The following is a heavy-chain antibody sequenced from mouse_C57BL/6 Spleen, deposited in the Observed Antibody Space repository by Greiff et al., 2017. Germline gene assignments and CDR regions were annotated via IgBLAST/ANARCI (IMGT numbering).Heavy chain of an antibody. CDR2: IYPSDSET. CDR3: ARWGDYYAMDD. J-gene: IGHJ4*01. CDR1: GYTFTSYW. V-gene: IGHV1-61*01. Sequence: QVQLQQPGAELVRPGSSVKLSCKASGYTFTSYWMDWVKQRPGQGLEWIGNIYPSDSETHYNQKFKDKATLTVDKSSSTAYMQLSSLTSEDSAVYYCARWGDYYAMDDWGQGTSVTVSS.